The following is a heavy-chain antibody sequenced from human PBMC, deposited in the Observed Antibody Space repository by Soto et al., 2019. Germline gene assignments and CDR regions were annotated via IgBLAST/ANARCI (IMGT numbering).Heavy chain of an antibody. CDR2: IYYSGST. V-gene: IGHV4-59*01. CDR3: ARGSQWLPTDF. Sequence: QVQLQESGPGLVKPSETLSLTCTVSGGSISSYYWSWIRQSPGKGLEWIGYIYYSGSTNYNPSLNSRVTISLDTSKSQFALRLTSVTAADTAVYFCARGSQWLPTDFWGQGTLVTVSS. CDR1: GGSISSYY. D-gene: IGHD6-19*01. J-gene: IGHJ4*02.